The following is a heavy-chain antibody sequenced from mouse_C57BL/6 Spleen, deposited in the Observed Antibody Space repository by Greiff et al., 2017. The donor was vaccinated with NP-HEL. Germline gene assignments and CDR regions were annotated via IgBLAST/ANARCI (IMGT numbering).Heavy chain of an antibody. J-gene: IGHJ1*03. CDR2: ISNGGGST. CDR1: GFTFSDYY. Sequence: EVKVVESGGGLVQPGGSLKLSCAASGFTFSDYYMYWVRQTPEKRLEWVAYISNGGGSTYYPDTVKGRFTISRDNAKNTLYLQMSRLKSEDTAMYYCARQTMGYFDVWGTGTTVTVSS. CDR3: ARQTMGYFDV. D-gene: IGHD1-1*02. V-gene: IGHV5-12*01.